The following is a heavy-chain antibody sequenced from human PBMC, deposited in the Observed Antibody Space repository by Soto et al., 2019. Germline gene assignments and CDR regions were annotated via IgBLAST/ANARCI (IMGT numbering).Heavy chain of an antibody. J-gene: IGHJ6*02. CDR3: ARSIKARIFYGMDV. CDR1: GFTVSSNY. Sequence: SGGSLRLSCAASGFTVSSNYMSWVRQAPGKGLEWVSVIYSGGSTHYADSVKGRFTISRDNSKNTLYLQMNSLRAEDTAVYYCARSIKARIFYGMDVWGQGTTVTVSS. D-gene: IGHD2-15*01. CDR2: IYSGGST. V-gene: IGHV3-53*01.